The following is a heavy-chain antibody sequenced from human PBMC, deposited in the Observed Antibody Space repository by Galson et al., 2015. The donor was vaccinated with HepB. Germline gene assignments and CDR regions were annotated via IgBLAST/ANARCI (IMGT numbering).Heavy chain of an antibody. V-gene: IGHV3-74*01. CDR2: INSDGSSS. D-gene: IGHD3-16*01. J-gene: IGHJ4*02. Sequence: SLRLSCAASGFTFSTYWMHWVRQAPGKGLVWVSRINSDGSSSTYADSVKGQFTTSRDNAKNTLYLQMNSLRAEDTAVYYCASGRGINYWGQGTLVTVSS. CDR3: ASGRGINY. CDR1: GFTFSTYW.